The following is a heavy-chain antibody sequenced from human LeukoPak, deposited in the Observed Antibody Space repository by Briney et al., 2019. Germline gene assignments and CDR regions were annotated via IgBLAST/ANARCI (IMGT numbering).Heavy chain of an antibody. V-gene: IGHV3-7*01. CDR3: AREAIIAAAGPDGDYFDY. J-gene: IGHJ4*02. CDR1: GFSFSTYW. D-gene: IGHD6-13*01. CDR2: IKQDGNEL. Sequence: GGPLRLFCAASGFSFSTYWMTWVREAPGKGLEWVANIKQDGNELYYVDSVKGRFTISRDNAKNSLYLQMNSLRAEDTAVYYCAREAIIAAAGPDGDYFDYWGQGTLVTVSS.